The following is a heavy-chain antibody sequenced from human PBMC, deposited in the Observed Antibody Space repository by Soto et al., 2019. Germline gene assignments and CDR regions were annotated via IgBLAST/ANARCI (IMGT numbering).Heavy chain of an antibody. Sequence: PGGSLRLSCGASGFTFSSYSMNWVRQAPGKGLEWVSSISSSSSYIYYADSVKGRFTISRDNAKNSLYLQMNSLRAEDTAVYYSAIDYFGEFYFEYWGQGTLVTVSS. J-gene: IGHJ4*02. D-gene: IGHD3-9*01. CDR3: AIDYFGEFYFEY. V-gene: IGHV3-21*01. CDR2: ISSSSSYI. CDR1: GFTFSSYS.